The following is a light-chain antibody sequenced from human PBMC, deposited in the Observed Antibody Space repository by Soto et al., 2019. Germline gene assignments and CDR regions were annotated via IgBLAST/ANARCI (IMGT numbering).Light chain of an antibody. CDR2: GAS. Sequence: EIVLTQSPGTLSLSPGERATLSCRASQSVYSNYLAWYQQKPSQTPRLLIYGASSRATGIPDRFSGSGSGTDFTLTISRLETEDFAVYYCQQYDTSPFTFGPGTKVDVK. CDR3: QQYDTSPFT. V-gene: IGKV3-20*01. CDR1: QSVYSNY. J-gene: IGKJ3*01.